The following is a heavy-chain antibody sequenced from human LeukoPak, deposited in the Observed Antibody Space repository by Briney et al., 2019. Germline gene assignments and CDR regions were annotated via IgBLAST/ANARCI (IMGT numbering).Heavy chain of an antibody. CDR3: ARATGGVNVLRYFDWFNWYFDL. D-gene: IGHD3-9*01. CDR2: IYHSGST. J-gene: IGHJ2*01. CDR1: GGSISSGGYS. Sequence: PSETLSLTCAVSGGSISSGGYSWSWIRQPPGKGLEWIGYIYHSGSTYYNPSLKSRVTISVDRSKNQFSLKLSSVTAADTAVYYCARATGGVNVLRYFDWFNWYFDLWGRGTLVTVSS. V-gene: IGHV4-30-2*01.